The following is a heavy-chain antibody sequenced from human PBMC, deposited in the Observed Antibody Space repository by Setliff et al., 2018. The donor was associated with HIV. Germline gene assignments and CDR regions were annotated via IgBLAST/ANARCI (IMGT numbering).Heavy chain of an antibody. CDR3: ARVTILTHSFDY. CDR1: GYYFTTFW. CDR2: IYPGDSHT. D-gene: IGHD3-3*01. J-gene: IGHJ4*02. V-gene: IGHV5-51*01. Sequence: GESLKISCQGSGYYFTTFWIAWVRQMPGKGLEWMGFIYPGDSHTTYSPSFQGQVTISADQSISTAYLQWSSLKASDTATYYCARVTILTHSFDYWGQGTLVTVSS.